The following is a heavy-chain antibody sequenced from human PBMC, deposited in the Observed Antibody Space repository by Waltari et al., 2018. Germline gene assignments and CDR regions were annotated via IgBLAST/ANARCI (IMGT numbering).Heavy chain of an antibody. D-gene: IGHD1-1*01. CDR2: IYYSGGT. CDR3: ARQTRLERRVGYYFDY. J-gene: IGHJ4*02. V-gene: IGHV4-39*01. CDR1: GGSISSSSYY. Sequence: QLQLQESGPGLVKPSETLSLTCTVSGGSISSSSYYWGWIRQPPGKGLEWIGSIYYSGGTYYNPSRKSRVTISVDTSKNQFSLKLSSVTAADTAVYYCARQTRLERRVGYYFDYWGQGTLVTVSS.